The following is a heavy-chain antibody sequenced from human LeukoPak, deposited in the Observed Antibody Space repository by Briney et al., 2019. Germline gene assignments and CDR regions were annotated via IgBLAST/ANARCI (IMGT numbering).Heavy chain of an antibody. D-gene: IGHD2-2*01. J-gene: IGHJ5*02. Sequence: HPGGSLRLSCAASGFTFSSYWMSWVRQAPGKGLERVANIKQDGSEENYVDSVKGRFTISRDNAKNSLYLQMNSLRAEDTAVYYCARSRVDIVVVPAADVGGWFDPWGQGTLVTVSS. CDR2: IKQDGSEE. V-gene: IGHV3-7*01. CDR1: GFTFSSYW. CDR3: ARSRVDIVVVPAADVGGWFDP.